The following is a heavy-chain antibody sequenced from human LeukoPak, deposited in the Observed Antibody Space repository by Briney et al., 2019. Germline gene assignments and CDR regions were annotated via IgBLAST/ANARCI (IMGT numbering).Heavy chain of an antibody. Sequence: SETLSLTCTVSGGSTNNSTYYWAWIRQPAGKGLEWIGRIHTRGSTNYNPSLKSRVSISVDTSKNQFSLKLSSVTAADTAVYYCARQGNYGSARRGADAFDIWGQGTMVTVSS. D-gene: IGHD3-10*01. J-gene: IGHJ3*02. CDR1: GGSTNNSTYY. CDR2: IHTRGST. CDR3: ARQGNYGSARRGADAFDI. V-gene: IGHV4-61*02.